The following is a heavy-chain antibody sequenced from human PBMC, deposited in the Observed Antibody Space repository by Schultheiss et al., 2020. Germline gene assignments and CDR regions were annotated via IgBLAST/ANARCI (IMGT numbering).Heavy chain of an antibody. CDR3: ARGEDDYVWGH. CDR2: IYYSGST. Sequence: SETLSLTCTVSGGSISSYYWSWIRQPPGKGLEWIGYIYYSGSTYYNPSLKSRVTISVDTSKNQFSLKLSSVTAADTAVYYCARGEDDYVWGHWGQGTLVTVSS. V-gene: IGHV4-59*01. J-gene: IGHJ4*02. D-gene: IGHD3-16*01. CDR1: GGSISSYY.